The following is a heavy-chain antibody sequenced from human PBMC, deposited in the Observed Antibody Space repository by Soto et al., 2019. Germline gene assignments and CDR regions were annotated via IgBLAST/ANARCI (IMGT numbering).Heavy chain of an antibody. CDR3: ARRKRFLDPIGDAFDI. V-gene: IGHV1-69*12. CDR2: IVPIFGTV. CDR1: GGTFSTYA. J-gene: IGHJ3*02. D-gene: IGHD3-3*01. Sequence: QVQLVQSGAEVKKPGSSVKVSCKASGGTFSTYAINWVRQAPGQGLEWVGGIVPIFGTVNYAQKFQGRVTITADESTSTAYMELSSLRSEDTALYYCARRKRFLDPIGDAFDIWDQGTMVTVSS.